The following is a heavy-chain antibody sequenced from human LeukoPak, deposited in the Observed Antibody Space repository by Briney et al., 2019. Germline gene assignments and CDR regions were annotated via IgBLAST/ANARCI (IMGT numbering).Heavy chain of an antibody. CDR3: VHRRKVTSVDD. CDR2: IYGNDDK. V-gene: IGHV2-5*01. Sequence: SGPTLVKPTQTLTLTCTFSGFSLTTDAVAVGWVRQPPGRALEWLTFIYGNDDKRYRPSLNSRLTITKDTSKNQVVLTMTDMDSVDTATYYCVHRRKVTSVDDWGQGTLVTVSS. J-gene: IGHJ4*02. D-gene: IGHD2-21*02. CDR1: GFSLTTDAVA.